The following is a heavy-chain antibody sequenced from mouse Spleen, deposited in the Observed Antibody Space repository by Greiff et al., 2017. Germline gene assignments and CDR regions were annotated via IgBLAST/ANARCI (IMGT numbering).Heavy chain of an antibody. V-gene: IGHV1-42*01. CDR1: GYSFTGYY. J-gene: IGHJ4*01. Sequence: VQLQQSGPELVKPGASVKISCKASGYSFTGYYMNWVKQSPEKSLEWIGEINPSTGGTTYNQKFKAKATLTVDKSSSTAYMQLKSLTSEDSAVYYCASYYDAYAMDYWGQGTSVTVSS. CDR3: ASYYDAYAMDY. CDR2: INPSTGGT. D-gene: IGHD2-4*01.